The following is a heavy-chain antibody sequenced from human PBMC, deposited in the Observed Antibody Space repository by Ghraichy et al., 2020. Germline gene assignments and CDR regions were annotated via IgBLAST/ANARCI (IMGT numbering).Heavy chain of an antibody. CDR3: ARDNWNGGAFDI. Sequence: SETLSLTCTVSGGSISSYYWSWIRQPPGKGLEWIGYIYYSGSTNYNPSLKSRVTISVDTSKNQFSLKLSSVTAADTAVYYCARDNWNGGAFDIWGQGTMVTVSS. V-gene: IGHV4-59*01. CDR2: IYYSGST. J-gene: IGHJ3*02. CDR1: GGSISSYY. D-gene: IGHD1-20*01.